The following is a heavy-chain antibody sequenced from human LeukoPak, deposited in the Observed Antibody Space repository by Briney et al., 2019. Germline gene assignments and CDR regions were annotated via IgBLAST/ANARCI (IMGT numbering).Heavy chain of an antibody. D-gene: IGHD3-22*01. J-gene: IGHJ4*02. CDR3: ARISYDSSGYFDY. Sequence: GGSLRLSCAASGFTFSSYAMAWVRQAPGKGLEWVSGTSANGGGTYYADSVKGRFTISRDNSKSTLYLQMNSLRAEDTAVYYCARISYDSSGYFDYWGQGTLVTVSS. CDR1: GFTFSSYA. CDR2: TSANGGGT. V-gene: IGHV3-23*01.